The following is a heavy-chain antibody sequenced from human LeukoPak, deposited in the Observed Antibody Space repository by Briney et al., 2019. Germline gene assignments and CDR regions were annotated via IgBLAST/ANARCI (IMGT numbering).Heavy chain of an antibody. CDR3: ARLTAAAGYYFDY. CDR2: IYYSGST. J-gene: IGHJ4*02. Sequence: SSETLSLTCTVSGGSISSSSYYWGWIRQPPGKGLEWIGSIYYSGSTYYNPSLKSRVTISVDTSKSQFSLKLSSVTAADTAVYYCARLTAAAGYYFDYWGQGTLVTVSS. D-gene: IGHD6-13*01. V-gene: IGHV4-39*01. CDR1: GGSISSSSYY.